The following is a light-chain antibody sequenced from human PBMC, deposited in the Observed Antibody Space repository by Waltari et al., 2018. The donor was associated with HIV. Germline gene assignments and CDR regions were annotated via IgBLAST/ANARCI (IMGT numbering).Light chain of an antibody. CDR1: QGISDW. J-gene: IGKJ3*01. CDR2: AAT. V-gene: IGKV1-12*01. CDR3: QQSNSLPFT. Sequence: DIQLTQSPSFVSASVGDEVTITCRASQGISDWVAWYQQHPNRDPKLLIFAATKLHSGVPSRFSGWGYGTNFSLTISRLQPEDFATYFCQQSNSLPFTFGPGTQVDVK.